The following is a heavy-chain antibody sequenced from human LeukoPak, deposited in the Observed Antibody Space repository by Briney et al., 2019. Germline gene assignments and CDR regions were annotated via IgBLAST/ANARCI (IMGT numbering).Heavy chain of an antibody. CDR2: ISSSGSTI. Sequence: GGSLRLSCAASGFTFSSYEMNWVRQAPGKGLEWVSYISSSGSTIYYVDSVKGRFTISRDNAKNSLYLQMNSLRAEATAVYYFAGHDYDSGRDVYGQGTTFTVS. CDR1: GFTFSSYE. CDR3: AGHDYDSGRDV. J-gene: IGHJ6*01. V-gene: IGHV3-48*03. D-gene: IGHD3-22*01.